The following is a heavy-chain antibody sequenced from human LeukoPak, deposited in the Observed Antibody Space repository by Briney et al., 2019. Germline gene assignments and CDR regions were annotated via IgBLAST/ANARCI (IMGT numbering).Heavy chain of an antibody. CDR2: MNPNSGNT. CDR3: ARAATMVRGVIRYYYYYGMDV. Sequence: NWXXXXTGRXLEWMGWMNPNSGNTGYAQKFQGRVTMTRNTSISTAYMELSSLRSEDTAVYYCARAATMVRGVIRYYYYYGMDVWGQGTAVTVSS. J-gene: IGHJ6*02. V-gene: IGHV1-8*01. D-gene: IGHD3-10*01.